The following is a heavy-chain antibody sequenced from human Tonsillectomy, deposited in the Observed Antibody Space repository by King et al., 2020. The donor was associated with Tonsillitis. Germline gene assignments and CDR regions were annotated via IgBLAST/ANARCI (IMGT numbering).Heavy chain of an antibody. CDR2: INTSGGST. D-gene: IGHD3-22*01. J-gene: IGHJ4*02. CDR3: ARTYYYDRSGYYFGY. V-gene: IGHV1-46*01. Sequence: QLVQSGAEVKKPGASVKVSRKASGYTFTSYYLHWVRQAPGQGLEWMGLINTSGGSTSCAQKFQGSVIMTRDTSTSTVYMELSSLRPEDTAVYYCARTYYYDRSGYYFGYWGQGTLVTVSS. CDR1: GYTFTSYY.